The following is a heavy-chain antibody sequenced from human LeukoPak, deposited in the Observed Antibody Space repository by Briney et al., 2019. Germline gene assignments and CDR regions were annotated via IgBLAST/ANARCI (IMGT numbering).Heavy chain of an antibody. Sequence: SETLSLTCAVSGYSIGSGYYWGWIRQPPGKGLEWIGSIYHSGSTYYNPSLKSRVTISVDTSKNQFSLKLSSVTAADTAVYYCARVDYYGSGSYYNGFFDYWGQGTLVTVSS. CDR3: ARVDYYGSGSYYNGFFDY. CDR2: IYHSGST. V-gene: IGHV4-38-2*01. D-gene: IGHD3-10*01. J-gene: IGHJ4*02. CDR1: GYSIGSGYY.